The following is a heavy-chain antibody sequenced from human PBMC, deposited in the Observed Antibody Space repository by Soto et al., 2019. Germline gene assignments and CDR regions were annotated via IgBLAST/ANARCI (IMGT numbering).Heavy chain of an antibody. Sequence: QVQLQESGPGLVKPSQTLSLTCTVSGGSISRGGYHWSWIRQHPGKGLEWIGYISYSGSTYYNPSLKSRVIISVDTSNNQFSLKLSSVTAADTAVYYCARDSGNWFDPWGQGTLVTVSS. CDR1: GGSISRGGYH. J-gene: IGHJ5*02. D-gene: IGHD6-25*01. V-gene: IGHV4-31*03. CDR3: ARDSGNWFDP. CDR2: ISYSGST.